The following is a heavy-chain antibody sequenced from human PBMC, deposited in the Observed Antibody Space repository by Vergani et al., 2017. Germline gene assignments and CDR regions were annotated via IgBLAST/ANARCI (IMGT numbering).Heavy chain of an antibody. CDR1: GGTFSSYA. CDR3: ARVPSGYSNYYYYYGMDV. CDR2: IIPIFGTA. Sequence: QVQLVQSGAEVKKPGSSVKVSCKASGGTFSSYAISWVRQAPGQGLEWMGRIIPIFGTANYAQKFQGRVTITADESTSTAYMELSSLRSEDTAVYYCARVPSGYSNYYYYYGMDVWGQGTTVTVSS. J-gene: IGHJ6*02. V-gene: IGHV1-69*18. D-gene: IGHD3-3*01.